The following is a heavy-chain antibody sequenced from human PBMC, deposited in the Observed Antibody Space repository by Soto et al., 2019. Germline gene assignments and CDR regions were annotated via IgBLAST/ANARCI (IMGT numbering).Heavy chain of an antibody. CDR1: GFTFSSYS. Sequence: PGGSLRLSCAASGFTFSSYSMNWVRQAPGKGLEWVSYISSSSSTIYYADSVKGRFTISRDNAKNSLYLQMNSLRDEDTAVYYCARPMIVVYVPGSGMDVWGQGTTVTVSS. CDR3: ARPMIVVYVPGSGMDV. J-gene: IGHJ6*02. D-gene: IGHD3-22*01. CDR2: ISSSSSTI. V-gene: IGHV3-48*02.